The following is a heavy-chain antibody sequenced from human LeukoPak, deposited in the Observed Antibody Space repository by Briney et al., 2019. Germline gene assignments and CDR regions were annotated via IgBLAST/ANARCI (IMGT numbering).Heavy chain of an antibody. J-gene: IGHJ4*02. Sequence: SETLSLTCAVYGGSFSGYYWSWIRQPPGKGLEWIGEINHSGSTNYNPSLKSRVTISVDTSENQFSLKLSSVAAADTAVYYCARSRIQLISDWGQGTLVTVSS. D-gene: IGHD5-18*01. V-gene: IGHV4-34*01. CDR2: INHSGST. CDR3: ARSRIQLISD. CDR1: GGSFSGYY.